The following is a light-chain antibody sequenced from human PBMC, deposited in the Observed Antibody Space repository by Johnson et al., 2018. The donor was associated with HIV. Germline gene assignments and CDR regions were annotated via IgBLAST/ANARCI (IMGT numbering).Light chain of an antibody. CDR2: EDN. Sequence: QSVLTQPPSVSAAPGQRVNISCSGNISNIESYFVSWYQQLPGAAPTLLIYEDNKRHSGIPDRFSGSKSGATATLGITGLQTGDEADYYCGSWDSSLSAFFVFGTGTKVTVL. J-gene: IGLJ1*01. V-gene: IGLV1-51*02. CDR3: GSWDSSLSAFFV. CDR1: ISNIESYF.